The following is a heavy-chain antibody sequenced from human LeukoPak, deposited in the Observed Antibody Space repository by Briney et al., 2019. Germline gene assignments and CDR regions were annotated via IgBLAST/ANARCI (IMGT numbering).Heavy chain of an antibody. CDR1: GFTFSSYA. Sequence: GGSLRLSCAASGFTFSSYAMSWVRQAPGKGLGWVSAISGSGGSTYYADSVKGRFTISRDNSKTTLYLQMNSLRAEDTAVYYYAKASLYDSSGYYRYYYYYGMDVWGQGTTVTVSS. CDR2: ISGSGGST. CDR3: AKASLYDSSGYYRYYYYYGMDV. J-gene: IGHJ6*02. D-gene: IGHD3-22*01. V-gene: IGHV3-23*01.